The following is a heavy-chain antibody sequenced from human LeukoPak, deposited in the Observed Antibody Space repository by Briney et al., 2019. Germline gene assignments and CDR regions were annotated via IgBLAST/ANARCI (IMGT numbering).Heavy chain of an antibody. V-gene: IGHV3-23*01. D-gene: IGHD6-13*01. J-gene: IGHJ4*02. CDR2: ISATGGST. CDR3: ARDSTGPGIAAAGTVF. Sequence: GGSLRLSCAASGFPFSSYAMSWVRQAPGKGLQWVSSISATGGSTYYADSVKGRFTISRDNAKNSLYLQMNSLRAEDTAVYYCARDSTGPGIAAAGTVFWGQGTLVTVSS. CDR1: GFPFSSYA.